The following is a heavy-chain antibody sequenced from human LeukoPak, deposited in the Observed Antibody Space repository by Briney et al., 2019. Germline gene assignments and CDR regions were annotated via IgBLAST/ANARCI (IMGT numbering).Heavy chain of an antibody. CDR3: EAPDYDILTGYSVDFDY. V-gene: IGHV3-23*01. D-gene: IGHD3-9*01. Sequence: GGSLRLSCAASGFTFSSYAMSWVRQAPGKGLEWVSAISGSGGSTYYADSVKGRFTISRDNSKNTLYLQMNSRRAEDTAVYYYEAPDYDILTGYSVDFDYWGQGTLVTVSS. J-gene: IGHJ4*02. CDR2: ISGSGGST. CDR1: GFTFSSYA.